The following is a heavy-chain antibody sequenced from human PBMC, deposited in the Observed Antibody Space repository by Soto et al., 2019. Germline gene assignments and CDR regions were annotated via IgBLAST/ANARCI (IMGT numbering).Heavy chain of an antibody. V-gene: IGHV4-34*01. Sequence: SETLSLTCAVYGGSFSSYHWSWIRQTPGKGLEWIGEINHLTTTNYNPSLKSRVIISLDTPKNQFSLKLSSVTAADTAVYYCARGYDTALAPIFWGQGILVTGLL. CDR2: INHLTTT. J-gene: IGHJ4*02. CDR1: GGSFSSYH. CDR3: ARGYDTALAPIF. D-gene: IGHD5-18*01.